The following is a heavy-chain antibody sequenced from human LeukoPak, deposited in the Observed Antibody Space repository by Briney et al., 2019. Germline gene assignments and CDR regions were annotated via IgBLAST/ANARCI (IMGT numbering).Heavy chain of an antibody. D-gene: IGHD2-2*01. Sequence: GESLKISCKGSGYSFTSCWIGWVRQLPGKGLEWMGIIYPGDSDTRYSPSFQGQVTISADKSISTAYLQWSSLKASDTAMYYCARQEEYCSSTSCSTRDYWGQGTLVTVSS. CDR3: ARQEEYCSSTSCSTRDY. CDR2: IYPGDSDT. J-gene: IGHJ4*02. V-gene: IGHV5-51*01. CDR1: GYSFTSCW.